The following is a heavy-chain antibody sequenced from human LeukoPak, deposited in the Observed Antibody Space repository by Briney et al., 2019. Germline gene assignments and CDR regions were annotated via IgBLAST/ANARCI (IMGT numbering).Heavy chain of an antibody. V-gene: IGHV1-69*01. CDR2: IIPIFGTA. D-gene: IGHD4-17*01. J-gene: IGHJ6*03. CDR1: GGTFSSYA. CDR3: AGGPRDYGDYDFSYMDV. Sequence: SVKVSCKASGGTFSSYAISWVRQAPGQGLEWMGGIIPIFGTANYAQKFQGRVTITADESASTAYMELSSLRSEDTAVYYCAGGPRDYGDYDFSYMDVWGKGTTVTVSS.